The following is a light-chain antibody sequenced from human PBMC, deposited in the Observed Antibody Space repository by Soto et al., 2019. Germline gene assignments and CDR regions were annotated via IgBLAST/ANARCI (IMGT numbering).Light chain of an antibody. CDR3: SSYTSSSTLVV. CDR1: SGDIGGYNY. V-gene: IGLV2-14*01. Sequence: QSALTQPASVSGSPGQSITISCTGTSGDIGGYNYVSWYQQFPGKAPKLIIYEVSNRPSGVSNRFSGSKSGNTASLTISGLQAEDEADYFCSSYTSSSTLVVFGGGTKVTV. J-gene: IGLJ2*01. CDR2: EVS.